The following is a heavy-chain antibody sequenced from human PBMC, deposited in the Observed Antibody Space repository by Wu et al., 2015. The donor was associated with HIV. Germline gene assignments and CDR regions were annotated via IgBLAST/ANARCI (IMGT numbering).Heavy chain of an antibody. CDR3: ARTPFGRSTTLLAYYFDY. J-gene: IGHJ4*02. D-gene: IGHD2-2*01. CDR1: GGTFSSYA. CDR2: IIPIFGTA. Sequence: QVQLVQSGAEVKKPGSSVKVSCKASGGTFSSYAISWVRQAPGQGLEWMGRIIPIFGTANYAQKFQGRVTITADESTSTAYMELSSLRSEDTAVYYCARTPFGRSTTLLAYYFDYWGRGNAGHRLL. V-gene: IGHV1-69*13.